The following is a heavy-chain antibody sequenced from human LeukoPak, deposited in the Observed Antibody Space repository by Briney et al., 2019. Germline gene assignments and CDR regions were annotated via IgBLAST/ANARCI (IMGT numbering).Heavy chain of an antibody. J-gene: IGHJ4*02. CDR2: IYTSGST. CDR3: ARDPLIAAAGSYYFDY. V-gene: IGHV4-4*07. D-gene: IGHD6-13*01. Sequence: SETLSLTCTVSGGSISSYYWSWIRQPAGKGLEWIGRIYTSGSTNYNPSPKSRVTMSVDTSKNQFPLKLSSVTAADTAVYYCARDPLIAAAGSYYFDYWGQGTLVTVSS. CDR1: GGSISSYY.